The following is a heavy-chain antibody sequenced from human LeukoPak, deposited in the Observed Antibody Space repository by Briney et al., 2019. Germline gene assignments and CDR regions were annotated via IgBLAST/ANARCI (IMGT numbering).Heavy chain of an antibody. CDR1: GGSFSGYY. D-gene: IGHD2-2*01. Sequence: PSEILSLTCAVYGGSFSGYYWSWIRQPPGKGLEWIGEINHSGSTNYNPSLKSRVTISVDTSKNQFSLKLSSVTAADTAVYYCARGGVVVPAAMPYNWFDPWGQGTLVTVSS. J-gene: IGHJ5*02. CDR2: INHSGST. CDR3: ARGGVVVPAAMPYNWFDP. V-gene: IGHV4-34*01.